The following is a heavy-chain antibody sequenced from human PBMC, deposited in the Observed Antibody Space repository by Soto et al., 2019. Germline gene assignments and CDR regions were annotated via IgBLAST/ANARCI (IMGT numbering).Heavy chain of an antibody. CDR1: GFTFANYA. CDR3: AKVRYFDWLWRNWFDP. Sequence: EVQLLESGGTLVRPGGSLRLSCAASGFTFANYAMSWVRQAPGKGLEWVSAVNGRGSSTYYADSVKGRFTISKDNSKNTLYLQMNSLRAEDTALYYCAKVRYFDWLWRNWFDPWGQGTLVTVSS. J-gene: IGHJ5*02. CDR2: VNGRGSST. D-gene: IGHD3-9*01. V-gene: IGHV3-23*01.